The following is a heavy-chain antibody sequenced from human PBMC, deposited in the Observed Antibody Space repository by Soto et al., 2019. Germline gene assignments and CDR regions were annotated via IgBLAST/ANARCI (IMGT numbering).Heavy chain of an antibody. D-gene: IGHD2-15*01. CDR3: ARDQAYCSGGSCYSDPQYYFDY. CDR1: GFTFSSYG. Sequence: ESGGGVVQPGRSLRLSCAASGFTFSSYGMHWVRQAPGKGLEWVAVIWYDGSNKYYADSVKGRFTISRDNSKNTLYLQMNSLRAEDTAVYYCARDQAYCSGGSCYSDPQYYFDYWGQGTLVTVSS. J-gene: IGHJ4*02. V-gene: IGHV3-33*01. CDR2: IWYDGSNK.